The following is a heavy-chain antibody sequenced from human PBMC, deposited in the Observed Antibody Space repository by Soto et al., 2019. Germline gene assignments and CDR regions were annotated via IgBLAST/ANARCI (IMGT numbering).Heavy chain of an antibody. D-gene: IGHD6-6*01. CDR3: ARHIAARPDYYYGMDV. V-gene: IGHV5-10-1*01. CDR2: IDPSDSYT. CDR1: GYSFTSYW. J-gene: IGHJ6*02. Sequence: GESLKLSCKCSGYSFTSYWISWVRQIPGKGLEWMGRIDPSDSYTNYSPSFQGHVTISADKSISTAYLQWSSLKASDTAMYYCARHIAARPDYYYGMDVWGQGTTVTVSS.